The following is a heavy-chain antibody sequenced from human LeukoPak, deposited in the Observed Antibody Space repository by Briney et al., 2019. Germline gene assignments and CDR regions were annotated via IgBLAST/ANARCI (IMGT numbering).Heavy chain of an antibody. CDR2: ISGSGGST. CDR1: GFTFSSYA. Sequence: GGSLRVSCAASGFTFSSYAMSWVRQAPGKGLEWVSAISGSGGSTYYADPVKGRFIISRDNSKNTLSLQMNSLRAEDTAVYYCAKAMGSQTGFAYYFDYWGQGTLVTVSS. D-gene: IGHD3-9*01. J-gene: IGHJ4*02. V-gene: IGHV3-23*01. CDR3: AKAMGSQTGFAYYFDY.